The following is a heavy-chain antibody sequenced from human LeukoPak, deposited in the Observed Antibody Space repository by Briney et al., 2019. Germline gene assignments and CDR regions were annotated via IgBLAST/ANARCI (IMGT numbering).Heavy chain of an antibody. V-gene: IGHV1-8*01. J-gene: IGHJ4*02. CDR2: MHTNSGNT. Sequence: ASVKASCKASGHTFTSFDINWVRQANGEGLGWMGWMHTNSGNTGYAQKFQGRVTMARDTSISTAYMELRSLRSEDTAVYYCARSLVVPGVYPDLRFCGQGTLVIVSS. D-gene: IGHD2-2*01. CDR3: ARSLVVPGVYPDLRF. CDR1: GHTFTSFD.